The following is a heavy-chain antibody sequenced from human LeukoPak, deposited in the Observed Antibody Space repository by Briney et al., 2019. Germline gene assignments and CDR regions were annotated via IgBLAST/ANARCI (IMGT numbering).Heavy chain of an antibody. V-gene: IGHV1-69*13. J-gene: IGHJ4*02. CDR1: GGTFSSYA. CDR2: IIPIFGTA. D-gene: IGHD1-20*01. CDR3: AKDLITGTILPFDY. Sequence: ASVKVSCKASGGTFSSYAISWVRQAPGQGLEWMGGIIPIFGTANYAQKFQGRVTITADESTSTAYMELSSLRSEDTAVYYCAKDLITGTILPFDYWGQGTLVTVSS.